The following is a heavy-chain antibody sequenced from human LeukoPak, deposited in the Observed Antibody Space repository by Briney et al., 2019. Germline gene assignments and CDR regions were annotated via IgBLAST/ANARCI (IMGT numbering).Heavy chain of an antibody. Sequence: GGSLRLSCAASGFTFRSYWMGWVRQAPGKGLEWVANINEDGSTTYYGDSVKGRFTISRDNAENSLYLQMNSLRAEDTAVYYCAGQSDYVYWGQGTLVTVSS. D-gene: IGHD4-17*01. CDR3: AGQSDYVY. CDR1: GFTFRSYW. V-gene: IGHV3-7*01. J-gene: IGHJ4*02. CDR2: INEDGSTT.